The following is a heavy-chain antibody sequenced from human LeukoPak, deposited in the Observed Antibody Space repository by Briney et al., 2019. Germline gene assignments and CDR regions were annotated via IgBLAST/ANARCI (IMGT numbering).Heavy chain of an antibody. CDR3: VSGPSYGLYYFDY. CDR2: IYYSGST. CDR1: GGSISSYY. J-gene: IGHJ4*02. Sequence: ASETLSLTCTVSGGSISSYYWSWIRQPPGKGLEWIGYIYYSGSTNYNPSLKSRVTISVDTSKNQFSLKLSSVTAADTAVYYCVSGPSYGLYYFDYWGQGTLVTVSS. V-gene: IGHV4-59*01. D-gene: IGHD5-18*01.